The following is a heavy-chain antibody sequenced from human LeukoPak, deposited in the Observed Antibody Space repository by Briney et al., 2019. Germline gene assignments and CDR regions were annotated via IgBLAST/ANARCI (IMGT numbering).Heavy chain of an antibody. Sequence: PSETLSLTCTVSGGSISSYYWSWIRQPPGKGVEWIGYIYYSGSTNYNPSLKSRVTISVDTSKNQFSLKLSSVTAADTAVYYCARRAVAGTRHWFDPWGQGTLVTVSS. V-gene: IGHV4-59*01. D-gene: IGHD6-19*01. J-gene: IGHJ5*02. CDR2: IYYSGST. CDR3: ARRAVAGTRHWFDP. CDR1: GGSISSYY.